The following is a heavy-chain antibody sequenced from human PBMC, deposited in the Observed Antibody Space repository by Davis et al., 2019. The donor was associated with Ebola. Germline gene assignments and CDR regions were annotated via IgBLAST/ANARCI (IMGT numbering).Heavy chain of an antibody. D-gene: IGHD2-21*02. CDR2: IRSKANSYAT. V-gene: IGHV3-73*01. Sequence: GESLKISCAASGFTFSTYGMHWVRQASGKGLEWVGRIRSKANSYATAYAASVKGRFTISRDDSKNTAYLQMNSLKTEDTAVYYCTSDVQLAYCGGDCYGSVDVWGQGTTVTVSS. J-gene: IGHJ6*02. CDR3: TSDVQLAYCGGDCYGSVDV. CDR1: GFTFSTYG.